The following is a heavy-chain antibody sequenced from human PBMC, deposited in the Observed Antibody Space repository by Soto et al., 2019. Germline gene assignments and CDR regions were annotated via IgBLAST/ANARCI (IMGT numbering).Heavy chain of an antibody. D-gene: IGHD6-19*01. J-gene: IGHJ4*02. Sequence: QVQLQQSGAGLLKPSETLSLTCDVYGGSFSGYIWTWIRQTPGKGLQWIGQINHSGRANYNPSLTSPSTTSLHTSNSQFSLALSAVTAADLAVYYCAPGLITGRKFSGGWYYFDSWGQGTQVTVSS. CDR1: GGSFSGYI. CDR2: INHSGRA. CDR3: APGLITGRKFSGGWYYFDS. V-gene: IGHV4-34*01.